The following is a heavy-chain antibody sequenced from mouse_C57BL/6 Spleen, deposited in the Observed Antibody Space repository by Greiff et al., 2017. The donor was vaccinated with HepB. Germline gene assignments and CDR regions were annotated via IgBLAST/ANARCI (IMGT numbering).Heavy chain of an antibody. J-gene: IGHJ3*01. CDR1: GYTFTSYW. D-gene: IGHD2-14*01. CDR3: VKYGYDGAWGAY. V-gene: IGHV1-72*01. CDR2: IDPNSGGT. Sequence: QVQLQQPGAELVKPGASVKLSCKASGYTFTSYWMHWVKQRPGRGLEWIGRIDPNSGGTKYNEKFKSKATLTVDKHSSTAYMQLSSLTSEDSAGYYCVKYGYDGAWGAYWGQGTLVTVSA.